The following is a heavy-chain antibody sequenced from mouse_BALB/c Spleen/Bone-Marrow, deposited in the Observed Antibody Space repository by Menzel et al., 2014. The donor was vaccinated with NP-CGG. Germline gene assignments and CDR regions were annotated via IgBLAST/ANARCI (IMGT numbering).Heavy chain of an antibody. CDR1: GYTFTSYY. J-gene: IGHJ1*01. CDR3: TRSNYGYLFFDV. D-gene: IGHD1-1*01. V-gene: IGHV1S81*02. Sequence: QVQLQQPGAELVKPGASVKLSCKASGYTFTSYYMYWVKQRPGQGLEWIGEINPSNGGTNFNEKFKSKATLTVDKSSNTAYVQLSSLTSEDSAVYHCTRSNYGYLFFDVWGAGTTVTVSS. CDR2: INPSNGGT.